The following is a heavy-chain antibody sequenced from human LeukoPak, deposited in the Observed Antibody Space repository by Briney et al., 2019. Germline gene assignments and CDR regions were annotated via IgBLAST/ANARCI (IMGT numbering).Heavy chain of an antibody. D-gene: IGHD3-16*01. V-gene: IGHV4-39*01. J-gene: IGHJ4*02. CDR3: ARQPRQFDQKSFDQ. Sequence: SETLSLTCTVSGGSITSSSYYWDWIRQPPGKGLEWIGTVHYSGYTHCNASLKSRLTMTVDTSKNQVSLKLRSVTAADTAIYYCARQPRQFDQKSFDQWGQGTQVIVSS. CDR2: VHYSGYT. CDR1: GGSITSSSYY.